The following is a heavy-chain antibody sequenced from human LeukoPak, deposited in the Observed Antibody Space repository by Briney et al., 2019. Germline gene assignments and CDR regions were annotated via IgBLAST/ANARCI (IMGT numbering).Heavy chain of an antibody. J-gene: IGHJ3*02. CDR2: INSDGSGT. V-gene: IGHV3-74*01. CDR3: ARGDYGGNGHDTFDM. D-gene: IGHD4-23*01. Sequence: GGSLRLSCAASGFTFSSYWMHWVRQAPGKGLMWISHINSDGSGTNYAGSVKGRFTISRDNTKNTLYLQMNSLRAEDTAVYYCARGDYGGNGHDTFDMWGQGTRVTVSS. CDR1: GFTFSSYW.